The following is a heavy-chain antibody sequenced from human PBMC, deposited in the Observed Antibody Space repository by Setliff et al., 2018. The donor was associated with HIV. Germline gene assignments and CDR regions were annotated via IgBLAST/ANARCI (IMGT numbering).Heavy chain of an antibody. CDR3: ARRFQYCSGGYCSEAFDF. J-gene: IGHJ4*02. CDR2: IYSGGRT. V-gene: IGHV3-66*02. D-gene: IGHD2-15*01. Sequence: PGGSLRLSCEASGFLFHTYWMSWVRQAPGQGLEWVSVIYSGGRTYYADSVKGRFTFSRDSSKNTLYLQMNSLRTEDTAVYYCARRFQYCSGGYCSEAFDFWGQGTLVTVSS. CDR1: GFLFHTYW.